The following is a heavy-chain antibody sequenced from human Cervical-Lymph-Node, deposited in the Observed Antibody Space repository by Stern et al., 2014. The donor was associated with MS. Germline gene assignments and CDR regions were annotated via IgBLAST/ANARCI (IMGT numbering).Heavy chain of an antibody. V-gene: IGHV5-51*03. CDR2: SYPGDSET. Sequence: EVQLVQSGAELKKPGESLRISCKGSGYSLTNTWIGWVRQMPGKGLEWMGISYPGDSETRYSPSFQGKVTISADKSINTAYLQWSSLKASDTAMYYCARGRGIALRPDYWGQGTLVTVSS. D-gene: IGHD6-13*01. CDR1: GYSLTNTW. CDR3: ARGRGIALRPDY. J-gene: IGHJ4*02.